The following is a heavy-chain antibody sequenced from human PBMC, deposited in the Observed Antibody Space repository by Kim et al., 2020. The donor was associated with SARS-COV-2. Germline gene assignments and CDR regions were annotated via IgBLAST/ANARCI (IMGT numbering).Heavy chain of an antibody. Sequence: SETLSLTCTVSGGSISSSSYYWGWIRQPPGKGLEWIGSIYYSGSTYYNPSLKSRVTISVDTSKNQFSLKLSSVTAADTAVYYCATVPQLRASYYWGQGTLVTVSS. J-gene: IGHJ4*02. V-gene: IGHV4-39*07. CDR3: ATVPQLRASYY. CDR1: GGSISSSSYY. D-gene: IGHD1-26*01. CDR2: IYYSGST.